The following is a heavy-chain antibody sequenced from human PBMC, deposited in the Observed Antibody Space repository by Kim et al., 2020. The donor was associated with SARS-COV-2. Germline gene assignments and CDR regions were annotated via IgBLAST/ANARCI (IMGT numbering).Heavy chain of an antibody. D-gene: IGHD5-18*01. CDR3: VREGDTATPNFDY. Sequence: SETLSLTCTVSGGSISSYYWSWIRQPPGKGLEWIGYIYYSGSTNYNPSLKSRVTISVDTSKNQFSLKLSSVTAADTAVYYCVREGDTATPNFDYWGQGTLVTVSS. J-gene: IGHJ4*02. CDR1: GGSISSYY. CDR2: IYYSGST. V-gene: IGHV4-59*01.